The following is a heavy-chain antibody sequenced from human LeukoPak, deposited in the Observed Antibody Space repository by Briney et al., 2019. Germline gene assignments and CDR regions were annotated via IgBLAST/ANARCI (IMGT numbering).Heavy chain of an antibody. Sequence: GGSLRLSCAASGFTFSDYYMSWIREAPGRGLEWVSYISGNSGYTNDADSVKGRFTISRDNAKNSLFLHMNSLRAEDTALYYCATTNGIGNYYFDFWGQGSLVTVSS. D-gene: IGHD4-23*01. CDR1: GFTFSDYY. CDR2: ISGNSGYT. CDR3: ATTNGIGNYYFDF. J-gene: IGHJ4*02. V-gene: IGHV3-11*06.